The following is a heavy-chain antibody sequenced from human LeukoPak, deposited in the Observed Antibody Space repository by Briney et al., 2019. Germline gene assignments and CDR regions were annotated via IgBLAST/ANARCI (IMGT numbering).Heavy chain of an antibody. CDR3: ARGDDYGGAFDM. CDR2: IDPGDSST. J-gene: IGHJ3*02. D-gene: IGHD4-23*01. CDR1: GYSFTSYW. Sequence: NHGESLKISCKGSGYSFTSYWISWVRQMPGKGLEWMGRIDPGDSSTNYSPSFQGHVTISADKSISTAYLQWGSLKASDTAMYYCARGDDYGGAFDMWGQGTMVTVSS. V-gene: IGHV5-10-1*01.